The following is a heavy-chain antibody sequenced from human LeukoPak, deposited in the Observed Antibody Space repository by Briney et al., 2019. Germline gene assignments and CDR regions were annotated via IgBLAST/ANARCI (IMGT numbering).Heavy chain of an antibody. CDR1: GFTFSSYA. D-gene: IGHD3-10*01. J-gene: IGHJ4*02. CDR3: AKDLWDSGSQAYFGY. V-gene: IGHV3-23*01. CDR2: VSGSGGST. Sequence: GGSLRLSCAASGFTFSSYAMSWVRQAPGKGLEWVSGVSGSGGSTYYADSVKGRFTISRDNSKNTLYLQMNSLRAEDTAVYYCAKDLWDSGSQAYFGYWGQGTLVTVSS.